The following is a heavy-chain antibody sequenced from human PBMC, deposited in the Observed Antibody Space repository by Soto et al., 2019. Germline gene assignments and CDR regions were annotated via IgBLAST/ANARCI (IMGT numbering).Heavy chain of an antibody. CDR1: GFTFSSYG. J-gene: IGHJ4*02. CDR2: ISYDGSNK. D-gene: IGHD6-13*01. Sequence: GGSLRLSCAASGFTFSSYGMHWVRQAPGKGLEWVAIISYDGSNKYYADSVKGRFTISRDNSKNTLYLQMNSLRAEDTAVYYCAKDRHIAAAIPDYWGQGTLVTVSS. CDR3: AKDRHIAAAIPDY. V-gene: IGHV3-30*18.